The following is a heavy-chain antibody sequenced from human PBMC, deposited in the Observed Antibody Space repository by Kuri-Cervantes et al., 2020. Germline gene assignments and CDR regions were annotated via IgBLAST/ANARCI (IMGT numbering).Heavy chain of an antibody. V-gene: IGHV1-18*01. CDR3: AIGDKYYYDSQRY. CDR2: ISAYNGNT. J-gene: IGHJ4*02. Sequence: ASVKVSCKPSGYTFTSYGISWVRQAPGQGLEWLGWISAYNGNTNYAQKLQGRVTMTPDTSTSTAYMELRSLRSDDTAVYYCAIGDKYYYDSQRYWGQGTLVTVSS. D-gene: IGHD3-22*01. CDR1: GYTFTSYG.